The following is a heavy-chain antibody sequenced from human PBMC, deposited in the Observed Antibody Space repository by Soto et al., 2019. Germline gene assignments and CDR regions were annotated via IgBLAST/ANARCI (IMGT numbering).Heavy chain of an antibody. CDR1: GFTFSSYW. V-gene: IGHV3-74*01. D-gene: IGHD6-13*01. Sequence: EVQLVESGGGLVQPGGSLRLSCAASGFTFSSYWMYWVRQAPGKGLEWVSHMNNDGSYIIYAESVKGRFPFSRDNAKNTLYLQINSLRAEDTAFYYCVRGGYMHACDIWGQGTMVTVSS. J-gene: IGHJ3*02. CDR3: VRGGYMHACDI. CDR2: MNNDGSYI.